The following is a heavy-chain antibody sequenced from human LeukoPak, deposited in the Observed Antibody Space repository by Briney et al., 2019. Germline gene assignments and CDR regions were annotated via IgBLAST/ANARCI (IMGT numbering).Heavy chain of an antibody. J-gene: IGHJ5*02. CDR1: GFTLSSYS. CDR3: ARDIAAAGTNWFDP. V-gene: IGHV3-21*06. CDR2: ITSSSIYI. Sequence: GGSLRLSCAASGFTLSSYSMNWVRQAPGKGLEWVSSITSSSIYIYYADSVKGRFTVSRDNARNSLYLQMNSLRAEDTAVYYCARDIAAAGTNWFDPWGQGTLVTASS. D-gene: IGHD6-13*01.